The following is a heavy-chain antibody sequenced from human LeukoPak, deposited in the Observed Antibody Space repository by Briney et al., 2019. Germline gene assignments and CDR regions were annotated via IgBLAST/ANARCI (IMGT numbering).Heavy chain of an antibody. CDR1: GGSVNSGTDY. CDR3: AREASLVRGIFITRYGLDV. CDR2: ISYNENT. D-gene: IGHD3-10*01. V-gene: IGHV4-61*01. J-gene: IGHJ6*04. Sequence: SETLSLTCTVSGGSVNSGTDYWTWIRQPPGKGLECIAYISYNENTNYNPSLKSRLTISLDTSSNQFSLRLSSVTAADTAVYYCAREASLVRGIFITRYGLDVWGRGTTVTVSS.